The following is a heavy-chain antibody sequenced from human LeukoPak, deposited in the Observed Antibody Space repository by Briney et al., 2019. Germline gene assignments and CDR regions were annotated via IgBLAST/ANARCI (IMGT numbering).Heavy chain of an antibody. D-gene: IGHD3/OR15-3a*01. CDR1: GFIFSGYY. CDR2: ISGSGNDI. CDR3: GTHAGRTGSDD. V-gene: IGHV3-11*01. Sequence: PGGSLRLSCATSGFIFSGYYMSWIRQARGKGLEWVSYISGSGNDISYADSVKGRFTISRDNAKGSLYLQMNSLRAADTAVYYCGTHAGRTGSDDWGQGTLSPSPQ. J-gene: IGHJ4*02.